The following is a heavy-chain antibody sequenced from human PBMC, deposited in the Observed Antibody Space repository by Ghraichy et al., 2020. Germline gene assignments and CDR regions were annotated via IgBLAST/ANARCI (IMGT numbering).Heavy chain of an antibody. Sequence: GGSLRLSCAASGFTFSSCAMAWVRQAPGKGLEWVTLIAVSDDFTYYADSVKGRFTISRDNSKKMLFLQMNGLRAEDTAVYFCAKGRCSGYGCDYFDYWGQGTVVSVSS. V-gene: IGHV3-23*01. J-gene: IGHJ4*02. CDR3: AKGRCSGYGCDYFDY. D-gene: IGHD5-12*01. CDR2: IAVSDDFT. CDR1: GFTFSSCA.